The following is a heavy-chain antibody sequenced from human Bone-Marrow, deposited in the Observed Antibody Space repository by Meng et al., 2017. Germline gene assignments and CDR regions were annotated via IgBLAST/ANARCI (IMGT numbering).Heavy chain of an antibody. J-gene: IGHJ4*02. D-gene: IGHD2-15*01. V-gene: IGHV3-23*01. CDR1: GFTFGDYA. CDR3: AKGGRGYCSGGSCYLGYY. CDR2: ISGSGGST. Sequence: GESLKISCTASGFTFGDYAMSWFRQAPGKGLEWVSAISGSGGSTYYADSVKGRFTISRDNSKNTLYLQMNSLRAEDTAVYYCAKGGRGYCSGGSCYLGYYWGQGTLVTVSS.